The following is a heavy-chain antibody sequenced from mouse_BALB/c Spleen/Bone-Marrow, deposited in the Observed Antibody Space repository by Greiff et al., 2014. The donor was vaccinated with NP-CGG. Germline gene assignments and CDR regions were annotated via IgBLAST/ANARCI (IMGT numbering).Heavy chain of an antibody. CDR2: IWADGST. CDR1: GFSLTNYG. V-gene: IGHV2-9*02. CDR3: ARITTATGAMDY. D-gene: IGHD1-2*01. Sequence: VQLQESGPGLVAPSQSLSITCTVSGFSLTNYGVHWVRQPPGKGLEWLGVIWADGSTNYNSALMSRLSISKDISKSQVFFKMNSLQTDDTAMYYCARITTATGAMDYWGQGTSVTVSS. J-gene: IGHJ4*01.